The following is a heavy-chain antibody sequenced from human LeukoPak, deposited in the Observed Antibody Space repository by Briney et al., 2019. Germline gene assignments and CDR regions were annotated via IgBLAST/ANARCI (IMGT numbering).Heavy chain of an antibody. D-gene: IGHD3-10*01. Sequence: KASETLSLTCTVSGGSISSSSYYWGWIRQPPGKGLEWIGSMFYRGSTLYNPSLKSRVTISVDTSKNQFSLKLSSVTAADTAVYYCARSSLSVWFGELSSFDYWGQGTLVTVSS. V-gene: IGHV4-39*07. CDR3: ARSSLSVWFGELSSFDY. CDR1: GGSISSSSYY. J-gene: IGHJ4*02. CDR2: MFYRGST.